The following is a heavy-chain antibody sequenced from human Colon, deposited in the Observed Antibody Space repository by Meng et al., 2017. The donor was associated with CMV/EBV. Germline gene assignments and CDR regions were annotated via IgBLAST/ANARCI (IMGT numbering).Heavy chain of an antibody. J-gene: IGHJ6*02. CDR3: ARHGSGWNTYSVDI. Sequence: GESLKISCAASRFTVSTYYVSWVRRAPGKGLEWVAVTYSSGATYYADSVRDRFTISRDNYEHTVYLQLNSLRVDDTAVYFCARHGSGWNTYSVDIWGQGTTVTVSS. V-gene: IGHV3-66*02. CDR2: TYSSGAT. D-gene: IGHD6-19*01. CDR1: RFTVSTYY.